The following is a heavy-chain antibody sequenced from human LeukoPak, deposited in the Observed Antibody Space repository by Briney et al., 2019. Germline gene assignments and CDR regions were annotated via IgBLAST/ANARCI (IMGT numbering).Heavy chain of an antibody. Sequence: RGSLRLSCASSGFTVSSNYMTWVRRAPGKGLQLVSVIYAGGSTFYADSVKGRFTVSRDNSKNTLSLQMFSLSFEDTAVYYCARLNEGYHYYYMDVWGKGTTVTVSS. V-gene: IGHV3-66*02. D-gene: IGHD1-1*01. J-gene: IGHJ6*03. CDR3: ARLNEGYHYYYMDV. CDR1: GFTVSSNY. CDR2: IYAGGST.